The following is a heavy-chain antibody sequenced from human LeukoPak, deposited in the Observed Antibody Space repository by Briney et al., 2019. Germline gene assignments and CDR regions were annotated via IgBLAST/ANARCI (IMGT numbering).Heavy chain of an antibody. Sequence: TGGSLRLSCAASGFTFSSYAMHWVRQAPGKGLEWVSTISASGGAGTYYADSVKGRFTISRDNSKNTLYLPMNSLRAEDTAVYYCVKDQGGSPFYGMDVWGQGTTVTVSS. CDR3: VKDQGGSPFYGMDV. CDR1: GFTFSSYA. V-gene: IGHV3-23*01. CDR2: ISASGGAGT. D-gene: IGHD1-26*01. J-gene: IGHJ6*02.